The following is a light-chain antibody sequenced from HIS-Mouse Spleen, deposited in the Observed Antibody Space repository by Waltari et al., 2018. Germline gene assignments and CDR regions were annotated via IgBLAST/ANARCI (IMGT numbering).Light chain of an antibody. J-gene: IGLJ1*01. V-gene: IGLV2-14*03. CDR2: DVS. Sequence: QSALTRPASVSGSPGQSITISCTGTSSDVGGYNYVSWYQQHPGKAPKLMIYDVSNRPSGVSNRFSGSTSGNTASLTISGLQAEDEADYYCSSYTSSSTYVFGTGTKVTVL. CDR1: SSDVGGYNY. CDR3: SSYTSSSTYV.